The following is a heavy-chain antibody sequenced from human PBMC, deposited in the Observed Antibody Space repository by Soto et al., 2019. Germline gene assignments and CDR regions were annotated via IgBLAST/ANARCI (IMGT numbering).Heavy chain of an antibody. Sequence: QVQLVQSGAEVKNPGASVKVSCKASGYIFTSHGISWVRQAPGQGLEWMGRISTYNGNKEYTQKLRGRVIITTYTSASIAYMELMSLRSDDTAVYYCARDNGQWRVSVWGQGTLVTVSS. CDR1: GYIFTSHG. J-gene: IGHJ1*01. V-gene: IGHV1-18*01. CDR3: ARDNGQWRVSV. D-gene: IGHD6-19*01. CDR2: ISTYNGNK.